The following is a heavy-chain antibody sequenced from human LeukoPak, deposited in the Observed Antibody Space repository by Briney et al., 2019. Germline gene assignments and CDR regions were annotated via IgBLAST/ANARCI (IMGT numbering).Heavy chain of an antibody. J-gene: IGHJ6*03. V-gene: IGHV3-9*03. CDR2: ISWNSYET. Sequence: GRSLRLSCVASGFTFDEYAMHWVRQPPGKGLEWVSGISWNSYETGYADSVKGRFTISRDNAKNSLYLQMNSLRAEDMALYYCAKGVGTSYHYHMDVWGKGTTVIVSS. D-gene: IGHD1-26*01. CDR1: GFTFDEYA. CDR3: AKGVGTSYHYHMDV.